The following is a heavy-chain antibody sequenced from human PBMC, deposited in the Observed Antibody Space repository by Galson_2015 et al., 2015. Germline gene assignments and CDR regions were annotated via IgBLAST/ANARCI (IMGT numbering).Heavy chain of an antibody. J-gene: IGHJ5*02. V-gene: IGHV1-2*06. CDR1: GYTFTGYY. CDR2: INPNSGGT. D-gene: IGHD3-3*01. CDR3: ARSLGGFLEWFDP. Sequence: SVKVSCKASGYTFTGYYMHWVRQAPGQGLEWMGRINPNSGGTNYAQKFQGRVTMTRDTSISTAYMELSRLRSDDTAVYYCARSLGGFLEWFDPWGQGTLVTVSS.